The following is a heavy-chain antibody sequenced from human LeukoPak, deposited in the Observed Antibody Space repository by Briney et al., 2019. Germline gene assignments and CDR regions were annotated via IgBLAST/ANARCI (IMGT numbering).Heavy chain of an antibody. J-gene: IGHJ4*02. D-gene: IGHD1-26*01. CDR2: IKNRADGGTT. Sequence: MAGGSLRLSCAASGFTFSKAWMSWVRQAPGKGLEWVGRIKNRADGGTTDYAAPVKGRFTISRDDSKNTLNLQMNSLKAEDTAVYYCTTGEAFEELPFDYWGQGTLVTVSS. CDR1: GFTFSKAW. V-gene: IGHV3-15*01. CDR3: TTGEAFEELPFDY.